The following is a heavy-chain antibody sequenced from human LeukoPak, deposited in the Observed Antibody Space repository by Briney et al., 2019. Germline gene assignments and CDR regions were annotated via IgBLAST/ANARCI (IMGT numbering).Heavy chain of an antibody. J-gene: IGHJ4*02. CDR2: HNQNP. D-gene: IGHD3-9*01. Sequence: SETPSLTCTVSGASVSSGDYHWSWVRQAPGKGLEWIGHNQNPSYNPSLRSRVVISIHTSRNQFSLTLNTVTAADTATYFCVTYFVNGGGSGHWGPGALVTVSS. CDR1: GASVSSGDYH. CDR3: VTYFVNGGGSGH. V-gene: IGHV4-61*08.